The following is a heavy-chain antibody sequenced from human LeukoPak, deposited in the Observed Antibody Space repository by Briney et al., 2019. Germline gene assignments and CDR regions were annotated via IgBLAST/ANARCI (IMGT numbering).Heavy chain of an antibody. CDR1: GFTFSSYG. CDR2: IWFDESNK. V-gene: IGHV3-33*01. Sequence: GRSLRLSCAASGFTFSSYGMHWVRQAPGKGLEWVAVIWFDESNKYYADSVKGRFTISRDNSKNTLYLQMNSLRAEDTAVYYCARPDYDSSGYADYWGQGTLVTVSS. D-gene: IGHD3-22*01. CDR3: ARPDYDSSGYADY. J-gene: IGHJ4*02.